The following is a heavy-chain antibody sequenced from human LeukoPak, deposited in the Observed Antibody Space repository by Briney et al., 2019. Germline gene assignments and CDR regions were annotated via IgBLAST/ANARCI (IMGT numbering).Heavy chain of an antibody. CDR1: GGSISSGSYY. D-gene: IGHD5-24*01. CDR3: ARGRIEMATIFSRGDYYFDY. V-gene: IGHV4-61*02. J-gene: IGHJ4*02. CDR2: IYTSGST. Sequence: PSETLSLTCTVSGGSISSGSYYWSWIRQPAGKGLEWIGRIYTSGSTNYDPSLKSRVTMSVDTSKNQFSLKLSSVTAADTAVYYCARGRIEMATIFSRGDYYFDYWGQGTLVTVSS.